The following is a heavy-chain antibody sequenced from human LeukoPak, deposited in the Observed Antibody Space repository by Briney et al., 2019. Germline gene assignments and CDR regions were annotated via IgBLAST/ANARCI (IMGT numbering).Heavy chain of an antibody. Sequence: GSLGLSCAASGFTFSSYWMHWVRQAPGKGLVWVSRINSDGSSTTYADSVKGRFTISRDNAKNTLYLQMNSLRAEDTAVYYCARSTVGGTNKFDYSGQGTLVTVSS. CDR1: GFTFSSYW. D-gene: IGHD1-26*01. V-gene: IGHV3-74*01. J-gene: IGHJ4*02. CDR2: INSDGSST. CDR3: ARSTVGGTNKFDY.